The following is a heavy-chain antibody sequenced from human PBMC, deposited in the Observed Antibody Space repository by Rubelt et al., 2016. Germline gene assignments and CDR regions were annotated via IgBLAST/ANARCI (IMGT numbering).Heavy chain of an antibody. V-gene: IGHV4-34*01. CDR3: AGGRGYSGYDYGY. CDR1: GGSFSGYY. CDR2: INHSGST. J-gene: IGHJ4*02. D-gene: IGHD5-12*01. Sequence: QVQLQQWGAGLLKPSEPLSLTCAVYGGSFSGYYWSWIRQPPGKGLEGIGEINHSGSTNYNPSLKNRGSIYVDTSKNQFYRKLGSVTAADPAVYYCAGGRGYSGYDYGYWGQGTLVTVSS.